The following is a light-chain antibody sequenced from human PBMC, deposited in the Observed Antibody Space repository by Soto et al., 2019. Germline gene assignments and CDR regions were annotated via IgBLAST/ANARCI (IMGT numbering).Light chain of an antibody. CDR3: QQLNSYPPNT. J-gene: IGKJ5*01. CDR1: QSISNW. CDR2: DAS. V-gene: IGKV1-5*01. Sequence: IQMTQSPSTLSASVGDRVTITCRASQSISNWLAWYQQKAGKVPKLLIYDASTLASGVPSRFSGSGSGTDFTLTISSLQPEDFATYYCQQLNSYPPNTFGQGTRLEIK.